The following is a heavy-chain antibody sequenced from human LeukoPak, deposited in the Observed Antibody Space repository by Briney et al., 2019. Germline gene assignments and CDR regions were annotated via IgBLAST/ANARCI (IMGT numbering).Heavy chain of an antibody. D-gene: IGHD3-3*01. V-gene: IGHV4-59*12. CDR1: GGSISSYY. CDR3: ARVVVYDFWSGSSGTYYFDY. Sequence: SETLSLTCTVSGGSISSYYWSWIRQPPGKGLEWIGYIYYSGSTYYNPSLKSRVTISVDTSKNQFSLKLSSVTAADTAVYYCARVVVYDFWSGSSGTYYFDYWGQGTLVTVSS. J-gene: IGHJ4*02. CDR2: IYYSGST.